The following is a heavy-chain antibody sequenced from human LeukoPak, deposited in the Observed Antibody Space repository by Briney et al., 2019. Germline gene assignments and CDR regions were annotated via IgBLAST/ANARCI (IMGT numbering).Heavy chain of an antibody. CDR2: ISYDGSNK. CDR1: GFTFSSYG. V-gene: IGHV3-30*18. D-gene: IGHD2-15*01. J-gene: IGHJ4*02. Sequence: PGRSLRLSCAASGFTFSSYGMHWVRQAPGKGLEWVAVISYDGSNKYYADSVKGRFTISRDNSKNTLYLQMNSLRAEDTAVYYCAKDALGYCSGGSCYPHLNGGQGTLVTVSS. CDR3: AKDALGYCSGGSCYPHLN.